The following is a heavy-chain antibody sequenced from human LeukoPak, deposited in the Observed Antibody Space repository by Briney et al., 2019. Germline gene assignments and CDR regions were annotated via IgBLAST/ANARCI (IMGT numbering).Heavy chain of an antibody. CDR1: GGSISSGSYY. D-gene: IGHD3-10*01. Sequence: SQTLSLTCTVSGGSISSGSYYWSWIRQPAGKGLEWIGRIYTSGSTNYNPSLKSRVTISVDTSKNQFSLKLSSVTAADTAVYYRGATGDYYYYMDVWGKGTTVTVSS. J-gene: IGHJ6*03. V-gene: IGHV4-61*02. CDR3: GATGDYYYYMDV. CDR2: IYTSGST.